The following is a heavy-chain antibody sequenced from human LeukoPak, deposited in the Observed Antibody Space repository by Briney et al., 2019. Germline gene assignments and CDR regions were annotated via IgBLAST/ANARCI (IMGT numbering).Heavy chain of an antibody. CDR3: AREEGYSGYDWVNWFDP. CDR2: INAGNGNT. CDR1: GYTFTIYA. V-gene: IGHV1-3*01. J-gene: IGHJ5*02. D-gene: IGHD5-12*01. Sequence: GASVKVSCKASGYTFTIYAMHWVRQAPGQRLEWMVCINAGNGNTKYSQEFQGRVTITRDTSASTAYMELSRLRSDDTAVYYCAREEGYSGYDWVNWFDPWGQGTLVTVSS.